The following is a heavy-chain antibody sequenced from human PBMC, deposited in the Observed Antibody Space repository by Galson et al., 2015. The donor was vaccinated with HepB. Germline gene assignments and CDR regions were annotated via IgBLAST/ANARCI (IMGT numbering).Heavy chain of an antibody. CDR2: ISGSGGST. CDR3: ANSVVGYQLLGEYFQH. J-gene: IGHJ1*01. CDR1: GFTFSSYA. Sequence: SLRLSCAASGFTFSSYAMSWVRQAPGKGLEWVSAISGSGGSTYYADSVKGRFTISRHNSKNTLYLQMNSLRAEDTAVYYCANSVVGYQLLGEYFQHWGQGTLVTVSS. V-gene: IGHV3-23*01. D-gene: IGHD2-2*01.